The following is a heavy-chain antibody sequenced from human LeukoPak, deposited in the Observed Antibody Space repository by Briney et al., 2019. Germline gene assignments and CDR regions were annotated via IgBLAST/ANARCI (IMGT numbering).Heavy chain of an antibody. CDR1: GGSFSGYY. CDR3: ARQCSSTSCYYYGMDV. CDR2: INHSGST. V-gene: IGHV4-34*01. Sequence: SETLSLTCAVYGGSFSGYYWSWIRQPPGKGLEWIGEINHSGSTNYNPSLKSRVTISVDTSKNQFSLKLSSVTAADTAVYYCARQCSSTSCYYYGMDVWGQGTTVTVSS. J-gene: IGHJ6*02. D-gene: IGHD2-2*01.